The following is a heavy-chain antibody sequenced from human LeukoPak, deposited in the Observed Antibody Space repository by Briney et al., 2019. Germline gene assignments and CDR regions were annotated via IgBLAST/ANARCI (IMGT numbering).Heavy chain of an antibody. CDR2: IYYSGST. V-gene: IGHV4-30-4*01. CDR1: GGSISSGDYY. CDR3: ARANYYDSSVFDY. Sequence: SQTLSLTCTVSGGSISSGDYYWSWIRQPPGKGLEWIGYIYYSGSTYYNPSLKSRVTISVDRSKNQFSLKLSSVTAADTAVYFCARANYYDSSVFDYWGQGTLVTVSS. J-gene: IGHJ4*02. D-gene: IGHD3-22*01.